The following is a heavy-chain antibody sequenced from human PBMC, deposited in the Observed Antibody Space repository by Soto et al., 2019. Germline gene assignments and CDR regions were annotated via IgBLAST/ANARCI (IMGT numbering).Heavy chain of an antibody. Sequence: TVGSLRLSFAASGFTFSKYWMSWVRQAPGKGLEWVANIKQDGSEKYYVECVKVRFTISRDNAKNSLSLQMNSLRAEDTAVYYCARAPVITAAGTAWFHPWGQGTLVTVSS. D-gene: IGHD6-13*01. J-gene: IGHJ5*02. CDR2: IKQDGSEK. CDR3: ARAPVITAAGTAWFHP. V-gene: IGHV3-7*01. CDR1: GFTFSKYW.